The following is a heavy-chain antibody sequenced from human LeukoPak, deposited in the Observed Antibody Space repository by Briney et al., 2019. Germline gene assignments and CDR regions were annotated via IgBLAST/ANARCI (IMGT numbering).Heavy chain of an antibody. D-gene: IGHD1-26*01. CDR3: ARTSGNYYGFFDY. J-gene: IGHJ4*02. CDR1: GFTFSSSW. CDR2: ISTTSTTI. V-gene: IGHV3-48*04. Sequence: GGSLRLSCAASGFTFSSSWMNWVSQAPGKGLEWVSSISTTSTTINYADSVKGRFTISRDNAKGSLWLQVNSLRAEDAAVYYCARTSGNYYGFFDYWGQGTLVTVSS.